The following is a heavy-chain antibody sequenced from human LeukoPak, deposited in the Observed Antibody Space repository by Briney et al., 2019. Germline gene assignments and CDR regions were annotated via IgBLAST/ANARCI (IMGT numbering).Heavy chain of an antibody. CDR2: ISGNGGKT. CDR3: ANLYYDYVWGRYRYYFFDS. J-gene: IGHJ5*01. CDR1: GLSFRSCA. V-gene: IGHV3-23*01. Sequence: GGSLRLSCEGSGLSFRSCAMSWVRQAPGKGLEWVSGISGNGGKTYYADSVKGRLTISRDNSKNTLYLQMNSLRVVDTAAYYCANLYYDYVWGRYRYYFFDSWGQGTLVTVSS. D-gene: IGHD3-16*02.